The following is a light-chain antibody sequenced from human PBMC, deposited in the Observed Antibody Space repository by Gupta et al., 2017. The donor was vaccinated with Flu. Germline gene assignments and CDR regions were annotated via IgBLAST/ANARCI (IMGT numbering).Light chain of an antibody. Sequence: QKPGQAPVMVISDDSGRPSGIPERFSGSHPGNTATLIIKRVEAGDGAGYYCQVSDSSRDHPGVFGGGTKLTVL. V-gene: IGLV3-21*02. CDR2: DDS. CDR3: QVSDSSRDHPGV. J-gene: IGLJ3*02.